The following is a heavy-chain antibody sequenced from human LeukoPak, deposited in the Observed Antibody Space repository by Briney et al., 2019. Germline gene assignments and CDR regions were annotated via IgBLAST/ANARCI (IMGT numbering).Heavy chain of an antibody. D-gene: IGHD2-2*01. CDR3: ARLRGYCSSNSCYPLGY. V-gene: IGHV3-53*01. CDR1: GFTVSSKY. J-gene: IGHJ4*02. Sequence: VGSLRLSCAASGFTVSSKYMSWVRQAPGKGLEWVSVIYSGSTTFYADSVKGRFSISRDNSKNTLYLQMNSLRAEDTAVYYCARLRGYCSSNSCYPLGYWGQGTLVTVSS. CDR2: IYSGSTT.